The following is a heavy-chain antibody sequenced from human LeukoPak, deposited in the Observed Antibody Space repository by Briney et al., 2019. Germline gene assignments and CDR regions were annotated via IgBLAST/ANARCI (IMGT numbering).Heavy chain of an antibody. CDR2: IRYDGSNK. V-gene: IGHV3-30*02. CDR1: GFTFSSYG. Sequence: PGGSLRLSCAASGFTFSSYGMHWVRQAPGKGLEWVAFIRYDGSNKYYADSVKGRFTIPRDNSKNTLYLQMNSLRAEDTAVYYCAKDEVRRRDGYNYLIDYWGQGTPVTVSS. J-gene: IGHJ4*02. CDR3: AKDEVRRRDGYNYLIDY. D-gene: IGHD5-24*01.